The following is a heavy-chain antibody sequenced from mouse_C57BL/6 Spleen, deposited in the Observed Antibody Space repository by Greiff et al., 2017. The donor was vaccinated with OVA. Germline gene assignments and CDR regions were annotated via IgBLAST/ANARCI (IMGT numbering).Heavy chain of an antibody. V-gene: IGHV5-9*01. J-gene: IGHJ2*01. CDR1: GFTFSSYT. CDR3: ARHLCYGFDC. D-gene: IGHD2-1*01. Sequence: EVHLVESGGGLVKPGGSLKLSCAASGFTFSSYTMSWVRQTPEKRLEWVATISGGGGNTYYPDSVKGRFTISRDNAKNTLYLQMSSLRSEDTALYYCARHLCYGFDCWGQGTTLTVSS. CDR2: ISGGGGNT.